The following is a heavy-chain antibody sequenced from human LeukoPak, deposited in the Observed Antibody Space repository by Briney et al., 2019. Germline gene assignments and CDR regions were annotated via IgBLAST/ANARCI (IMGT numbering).Heavy chain of an antibody. CDR1: GGSISSYY. D-gene: IGHD3-10*01. CDR2: IYTSGST. V-gene: IGHV4-4*07. CDR3: ASPYGSGSYWTSAYDAFDI. Sequence: PSETLSLTCTVSGGSISSYYWSWIRQPAGKGLEWIGRIYTSGSTNYNPSLKSRVTMSVDTSKNQFSLKLSSVTAADTAVYYCASPYGSGSYWTSAYDAFDIWGQGTMVTVSS. J-gene: IGHJ3*02.